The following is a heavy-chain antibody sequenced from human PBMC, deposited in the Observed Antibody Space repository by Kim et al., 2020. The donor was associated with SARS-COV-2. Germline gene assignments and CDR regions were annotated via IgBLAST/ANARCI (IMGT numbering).Heavy chain of an antibody. CDR2: IYYSGST. CDR3: ARSSVVVTAILYFQH. Sequence: SETLSLTCTVSGGSISSSSYYWGWIRQPPGKGLEWIGSIYYSGSTYYNPSLKSRVTISVDTSKNQFSLKLSSVTAADTAVYYCARSSVVVTAILYFQHWGQGTLVTVSS. J-gene: IGHJ1*01. D-gene: IGHD2-21*02. CDR1: GGSISSSSYY. V-gene: IGHV4-39*01.